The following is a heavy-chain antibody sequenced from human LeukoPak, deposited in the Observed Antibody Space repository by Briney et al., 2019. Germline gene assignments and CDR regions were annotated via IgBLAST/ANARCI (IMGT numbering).Heavy chain of an antibody. CDR1: GFTVSSNY. V-gene: IGHV3-66*01. CDR3: AELGITMIGGV. Sequence: GGSLRLSCAASGFTVSSNYMSWVRQAPGKGLEWVSVIYSGGGTYYADSVKGRFTISRDNSKNTLYLQMNSLRAEDTAVYYCAELGITMIGGVWGKGATVTISS. CDR2: IYSGGGT. D-gene: IGHD3-10*02. J-gene: IGHJ6*03.